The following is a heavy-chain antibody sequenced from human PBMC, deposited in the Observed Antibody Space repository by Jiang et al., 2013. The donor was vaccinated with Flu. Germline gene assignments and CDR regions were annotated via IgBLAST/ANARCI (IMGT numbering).Heavy chain of an antibody. J-gene: IGHJ4*02. V-gene: IGHV4-30-4*01. CDR3: AGGFLEWILFEY. D-gene: IGHD3-3*01. Sequence: GLVKPSQTLSLTCNVSGVSVSSGDYYWNWIRQSPGKGLEWIGYIYYSGNTYYNPSLKSRGTISVDTSKNQFSLRLNSVTAADTAVYYCAGGFLEWILFEYWGQGTQVTVSS. CDR1: GVSVSSGDYY. CDR2: IYYSGNT.